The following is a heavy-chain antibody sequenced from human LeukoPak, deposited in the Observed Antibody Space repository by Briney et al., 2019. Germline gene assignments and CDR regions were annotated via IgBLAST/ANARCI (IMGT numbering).Heavy chain of an antibody. J-gene: IGHJ3*02. CDR3: ARDPNGDYIGAFDM. CDR1: GFTFSIYW. D-gene: IGHD4-17*01. Sequence: GGSLRLSCAASGFTFSIYWMNWVRQAPGKGLEWVSAIRGGGGSAFYADSVKGRFTISRDNSKYTLFLQMNSLRAEDTAVYYCARDPNGDYIGAFDMWGPGTMVTVSS. V-gene: IGHV3-23*01. CDR2: IRGGGGSA.